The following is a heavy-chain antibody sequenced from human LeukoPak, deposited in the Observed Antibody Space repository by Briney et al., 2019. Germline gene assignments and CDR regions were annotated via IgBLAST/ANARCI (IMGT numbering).Heavy chain of an antibody. D-gene: IGHD5-12*01. J-gene: IGHJ4*02. V-gene: IGHV4-38-2*02. CDR2: IYHSGST. Sequence: SETLSLTCTVSGYSISSGYYWGWIRQPPGKGLEWIGSIYHSGSTNYNPSLKSRVTMSLDTSKNQFSLKLSSVTAADTAVYYCARVGGYALKDWGQGTLVTVSS. CDR3: ARVGGYALKD. CDR1: GYSISSGYY.